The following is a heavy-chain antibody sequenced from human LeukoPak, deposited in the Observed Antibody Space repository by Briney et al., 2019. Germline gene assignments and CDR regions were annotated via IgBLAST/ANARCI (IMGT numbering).Heavy chain of an antibody. D-gene: IGHD3-10*01. J-gene: IGHJ4*02. Sequence: GGSLRLSCVASGFTFSHYGIHWVRQAPGKGLEWVAVISYDGSNKYYADSVKGRFTISRDNSKNTLYLQMNSLRAEDTAVYYCARSRHPTMVRGVMFYWGQGTLVTVSS. CDR3: ARSRHPTMVRGVMFY. CDR1: GFTFSHYG. V-gene: IGHV3-30*03. CDR2: ISYDGSNK.